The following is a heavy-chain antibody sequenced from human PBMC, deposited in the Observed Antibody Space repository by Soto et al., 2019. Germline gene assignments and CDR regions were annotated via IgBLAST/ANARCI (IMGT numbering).Heavy chain of an antibody. D-gene: IGHD6-6*01. Sequence: EVQLVESGGGLVQPGRSLRLSCAASGFTFDDYAMHWVRQAPGKGLEWVSGISWNSDTIGYADSVKGRFTISRDNAKNSLYLQMNSLRAEDTALYYCAKDPYGTSSPSPYCFDYWGQGTLVTVSS. V-gene: IGHV3-9*01. CDR3: AKDPYGTSSPSPYCFDY. CDR1: GFTFDDYA. J-gene: IGHJ4*02. CDR2: ISWNSDTI.